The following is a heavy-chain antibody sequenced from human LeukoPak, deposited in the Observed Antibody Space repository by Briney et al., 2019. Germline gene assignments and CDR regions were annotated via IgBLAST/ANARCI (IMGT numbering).Heavy chain of an antibody. Sequence: SETLSLTCTVAGGSISSYCWSWIRQPAGKGLEWVGRIYTSGSTNYNPSLKSRVTMSVDTSKNQFSLKLSSVTAADTAVYYCARIGVPLDYFDYWGQGTLVTVSS. J-gene: IGHJ4*02. V-gene: IGHV4-4*07. CDR3: ARIGVPLDYFDY. CDR2: IYTSGST. CDR1: GGSISSYC.